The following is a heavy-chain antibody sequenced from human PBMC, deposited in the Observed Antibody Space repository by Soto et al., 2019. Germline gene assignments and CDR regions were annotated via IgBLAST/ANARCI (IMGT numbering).Heavy chain of an antibody. Sequence: QVQLVQSGAEVKKPGASVKVSCKASGYTFTSYDINWVRQATGQGLEWMGWMNPNSGNTGYAQKFQVRVIMTRHTSISMACMGLSSLRSEDTAVYYCAGGITMFGVVFMWGWFDSWGQGPLVSVSS. CDR1: GYTFTSYD. CDR2: MNPNSGNT. D-gene: IGHD3-3*01. CDR3: AGGITMFGVVFMWGWFDS. J-gene: IGHJ5*01. V-gene: IGHV1-8*01.